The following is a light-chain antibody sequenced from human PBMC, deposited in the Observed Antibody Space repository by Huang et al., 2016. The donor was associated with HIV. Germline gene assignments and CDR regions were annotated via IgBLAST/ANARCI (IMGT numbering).Light chain of an antibody. CDR3: QKYDSAPRT. J-gene: IGKJ1*01. V-gene: IGKV1-27*01. CDR2: AAS. CDR1: RDISTF. Sequence: ITHSPPSLSASIGDRVTLTCRASRDISTFLAWYQQKPGKPPRLLIYAASILHSGVPSRFSGGGSGTNFTLTVSSLQPEDVANYYCQKYDSAPRTFGQGTKLEL.